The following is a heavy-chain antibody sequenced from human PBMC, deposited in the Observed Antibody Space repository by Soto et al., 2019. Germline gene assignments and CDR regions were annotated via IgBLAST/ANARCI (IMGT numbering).Heavy chain of an antibody. CDR1: GGSISSYY. Sequence: PSETLSLTCTVSGGSISSYYWSWIRQPPGKGLEWIGYIYYSGSTNYNPSLKSRVTISVDTSKNQFSLKLSSVTAADTAVYYCARVTQQWLVLDYWGQGTLVTVSS. J-gene: IGHJ4*02. V-gene: IGHV4-59*01. CDR2: IYYSGST. CDR3: ARVTQQWLVLDY. D-gene: IGHD6-19*01.